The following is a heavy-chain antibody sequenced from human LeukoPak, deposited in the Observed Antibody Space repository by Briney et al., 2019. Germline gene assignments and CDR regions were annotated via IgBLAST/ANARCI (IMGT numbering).Heavy chain of an antibody. J-gene: IGHJ4*02. Sequence: PGGSLRLSCAASGFTFSDYYMSWIRQAPGKGLEWVSVIYSGGSTYYADSVKGRFTIARDNSRNTVFLQMNSLRAEDTAVYYCFSGPTRGDWGQGILVTVSS. D-gene: IGHD2-15*01. CDR3: FSGPTRGD. CDR2: IYSGGST. V-gene: IGHV3-66*01. CDR1: GFTFSDYY.